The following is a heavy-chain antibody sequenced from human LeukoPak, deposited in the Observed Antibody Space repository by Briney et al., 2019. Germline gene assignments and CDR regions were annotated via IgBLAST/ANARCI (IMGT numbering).Heavy chain of an antibody. J-gene: IGHJ5*02. Sequence: PGGSLRLSCAASGFTFSSYSMNWVRQAPGKGLEWDSYISGSSSTIYYADSVKGRFTISRDNAKNSLYLQMNSLRAEDTAVYYCARALRYFDWLSTSPEYNWFDPWGQGTRVTVSS. D-gene: IGHD3-9*01. CDR3: ARALRYFDWLSTSPEYNWFDP. CDR2: ISGSSSTI. V-gene: IGHV3-48*01. CDR1: GFTFSSYS.